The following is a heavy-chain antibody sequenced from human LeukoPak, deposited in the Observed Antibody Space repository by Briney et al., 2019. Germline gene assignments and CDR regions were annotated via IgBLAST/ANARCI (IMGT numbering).Heavy chain of an antibody. CDR1: GGTFSSYA. CDR2: IIPIFGTA. D-gene: IGHD3-3*01. J-gene: IGHJ6*03. CDR3: ASSIFVGTFTMDV. V-gene: IGHV1-69*01. Sequence: SVKVSCMASGGTFSSYAISWVRQAPGQGLEWMGGIIPIFGTANYAQKFQRRVTITADESTSTAYMELSSLRSEDTAVYYCASSIFVGTFTMDVWGKGTTVTVSS.